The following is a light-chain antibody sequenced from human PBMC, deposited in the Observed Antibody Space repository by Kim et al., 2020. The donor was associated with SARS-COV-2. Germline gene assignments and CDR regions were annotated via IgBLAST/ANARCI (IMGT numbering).Light chain of an antibody. CDR1: QSVSSSY. Sequence: PGERATLSCRASQSVSSSYLAWYQRKPGQAPRLLIYGASSRATGIPDRFSGSGSGTDFTLTISRLEPEDFAVYYCQQYGSSPLITFGQGTRLEIK. CDR2: GAS. J-gene: IGKJ5*01. V-gene: IGKV3-20*01. CDR3: QQYGSSPLIT.